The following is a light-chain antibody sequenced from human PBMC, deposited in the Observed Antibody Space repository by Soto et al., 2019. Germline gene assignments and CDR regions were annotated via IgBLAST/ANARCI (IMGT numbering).Light chain of an antibody. J-gene: IGKJ4*01. CDR3: QQYGALPPT. CDR1: QTVSNAY. CDR2: GAS. V-gene: IGKV3-20*01. Sequence: EIVLTQFPGALSLSRGERVTLSCRASQTVSNAYLAWYQQKSGQAPKFLIYGASNRATGIPYRFSGSGSGTDFTLTISRLEPEDFAVYYCQQYGALPPTFGGGTKVEIK.